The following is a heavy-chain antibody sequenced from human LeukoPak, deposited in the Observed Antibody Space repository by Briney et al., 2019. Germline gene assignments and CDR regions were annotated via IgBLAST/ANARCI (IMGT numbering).Heavy chain of an antibody. CDR3: ARPSRWSPLNYFDY. V-gene: IGHV5-51*01. Sequence: AGESMKFSCKGSGFSFTSYCIGWVRQMPGKGLEWMGIIYPGDSDTRYSPSFQGQVTISADKSISTAYLQWSSLKASDTAIYYCARPSRWSPLNYFDYWGQGTLVTVSS. J-gene: IGHJ4*02. D-gene: IGHD5-24*01. CDR2: IYPGDSDT. CDR1: GFSFTSYC.